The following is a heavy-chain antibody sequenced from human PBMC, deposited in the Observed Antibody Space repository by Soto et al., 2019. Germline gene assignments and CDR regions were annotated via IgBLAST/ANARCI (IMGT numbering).Heavy chain of an antibody. CDR2: IYPGDSDT. V-gene: IGHV5-51*01. J-gene: IGHJ5*02. Sequence: PGESLKISCTGVGYSFTSYWIGWVRQMPGKGLEWMGIIYPGDSDTRYSPSFQGQVTISADKSIITAYLQWSSLKASDTAMYYCARGYCTTTICDPWFDPWGQGTLVTVSS. CDR3: ARGYCTTTICDPWFDP. D-gene: IGHD2-2*01. CDR1: GYSFTSYW.